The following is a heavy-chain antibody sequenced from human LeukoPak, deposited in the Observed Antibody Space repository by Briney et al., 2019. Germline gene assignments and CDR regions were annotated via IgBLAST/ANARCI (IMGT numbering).Heavy chain of an antibody. CDR1: GGSFSGYY. CDR2: INHSGST. V-gene: IGHV4-34*01. D-gene: IGHD6-19*01. CDR3: ARGEPHYSSSPAGWFDP. Sequence: PSETLSLTCAVHGGSFSGYYWSWIRQPPGKGLEWIGEINHSGSTNYNPSLKSRVTISVDTSKNQFSLKLSSVTAADTAVYYCARGEPHYSSSPAGWFDPWGQGTLVTVSS. J-gene: IGHJ5*02.